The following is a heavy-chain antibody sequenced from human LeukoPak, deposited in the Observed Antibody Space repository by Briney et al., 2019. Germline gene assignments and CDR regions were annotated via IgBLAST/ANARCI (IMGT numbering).Heavy chain of an antibody. J-gene: IGHJ4*02. CDR1: GYTFTSYG. CDR2: ISAYNGNT. CDR3: ARLEAGTGFDY. V-gene: IGHV1-18*01. Sequence: GASVKVSCKASGYTFTSYGISWVRQAPGQGLEWMGWISAYNGNTNYAQELQGRVPMTTDTSTSTAYMELRSLRSDDTAVYYCARLEAGTGFDYWGQGTLVTVSS. D-gene: IGHD6-19*01.